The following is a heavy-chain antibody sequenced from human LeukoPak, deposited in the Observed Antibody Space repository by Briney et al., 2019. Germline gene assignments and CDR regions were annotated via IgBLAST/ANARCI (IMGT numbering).Heavy chain of an antibody. V-gene: IGHV1-69*13. Sequence: SVKVSCKASGGTFSSYAISWVRQAPGQGLEWMGGIIPIFGTANYAQKFQGRVTITADESTSTAYMELSSLRSEDTAVYYCARDLVGSRAEGWFDPWGQGTLVTVCS. CDR1: GGTFSSYA. D-gene: IGHD2-15*01. CDR2: IIPIFGTA. CDR3: ARDLVGSRAEGWFDP. J-gene: IGHJ5*02.